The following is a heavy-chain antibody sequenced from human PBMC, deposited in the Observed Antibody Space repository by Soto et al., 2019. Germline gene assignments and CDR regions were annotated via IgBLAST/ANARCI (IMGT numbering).Heavy chain of an antibody. J-gene: IGHJ5*02. CDR3: ARASPAYYCSGGSCYGNWFDP. Sequence: QVQLQESGPGLVKPSETLSLTCTVSGGSISSYYWSWIRQPAGKGLEWIGRIYTSGSTNYNPSLNSRVTMSVDTSKNQFSLKLSSVTAADTAVYYCARASPAYYCSGGSCYGNWFDPWGQGTLVTVSS. CDR2: IYTSGST. CDR1: GGSISSYY. D-gene: IGHD2-15*01. V-gene: IGHV4-4*07.